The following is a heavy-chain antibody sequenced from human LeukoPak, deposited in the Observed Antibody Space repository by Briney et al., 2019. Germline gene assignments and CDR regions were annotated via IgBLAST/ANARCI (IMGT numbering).Heavy chain of an antibody. CDR2: IYYTRST. Sequence: SETLSLTCTVSGGSISSSSYYWGWIRQPPGTGLEWIGSIYYTRSTYYNPSLKSRVTISVDTSKNQFSLKLTSVTAADAAVYYCARGVTMIVVVIHDWYFDLWGRGTLVTVSS. D-gene: IGHD3-22*01. V-gene: IGHV4-39*01. J-gene: IGHJ2*01. CDR3: ARGVTMIVVVIHDWYFDL. CDR1: GGSISSSSYY.